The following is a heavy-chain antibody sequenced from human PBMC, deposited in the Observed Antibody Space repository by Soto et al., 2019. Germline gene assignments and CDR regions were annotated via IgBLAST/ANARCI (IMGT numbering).Heavy chain of an antibody. CDR2: TYYRSKWYN. CDR3: ARELWNDVFLYYYGMDV. J-gene: IGHJ6*02. CDR1: GDSVSSNSAA. V-gene: IGHV6-1*01. Sequence: SQTLSLTCVISGDSVSSNSAAWNWIRQSPSRGLEWLGRTYYRSKWYNDYAVSVKSRITTNPDTSKNQFSLQLNSVTPEDTAVYYCARELWNDVFLYYYGMDVWGQGTTVTVSS. D-gene: IGHD1-1*01.